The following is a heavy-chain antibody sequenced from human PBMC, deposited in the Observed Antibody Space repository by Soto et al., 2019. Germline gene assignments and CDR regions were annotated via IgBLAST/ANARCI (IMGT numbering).Heavy chain of an antibody. CDR3: ARGSGRLHYYHGIDV. CDR1: GFTFSSYA. D-gene: IGHD3-10*01. J-gene: IGHJ6*02. CDR2: ISYDGSNK. V-gene: IGHV3-30-3*01. Sequence: QVQLVESGGGVVQPGRSLRLSCAASGFTFSSYAMHWVRQAPGKGLEWVAVISYDGSNKYYADSVKGRFTISRDNAKNTLYLQKNRLRADDTAVYYCARGSGRLHYYHGIDVWGQGTTVTVSS.